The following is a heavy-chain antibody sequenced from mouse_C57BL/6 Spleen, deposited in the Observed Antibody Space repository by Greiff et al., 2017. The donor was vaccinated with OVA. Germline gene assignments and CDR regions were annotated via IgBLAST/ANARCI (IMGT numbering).Heavy chain of an antibody. J-gene: IGHJ4*01. CDR3: ARKDDGYYDAMDY. D-gene: IGHD2-3*01. CDR2: ISSGGSYT. V-gene: IGHV5-6*02. CDR1: GFTFSSYG. Sequence: DVMLVESGGDLVKPGGSLKLSCAASGFTFSSYGMSWVRQTPDQRLEWVATISSGGSYTYYPDSVKGRFTISRDNAKNTLYLQMSSLKSEDTAMYYGARKDDGYYDAMDYWGQGTSVTVSS.